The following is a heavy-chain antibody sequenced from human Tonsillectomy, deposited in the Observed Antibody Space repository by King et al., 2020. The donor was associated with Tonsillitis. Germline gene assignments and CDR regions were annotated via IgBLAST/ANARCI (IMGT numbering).Heavy chain of an antibody. V-gene: IGHV3-15*01. CDR1: GFTFSNAW. CDR2: IKSKTDGGTT. J-gene: IGHJ4*02. Sequence: VQLVESGGGLVKPGGSLRLSCAASGFTFSNAWMSWVRQAPGKGLEWVGRIKSKTDGGTTDYAAPVKGRFTISRDDSKNTLYLQMNSLKTEDTAVYYCITGGLLWFGELLHWGQGTLVTVSS. CDR3: ITGGLLWFGELLH. D-gene: IGHD3-10*01.